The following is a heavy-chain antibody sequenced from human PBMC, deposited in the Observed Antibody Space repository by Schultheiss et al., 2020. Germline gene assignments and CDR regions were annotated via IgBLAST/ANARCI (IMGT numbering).Heavy chain of an antibody. Sequence: GGSLRLSCAASGFSFSSYGMSWVRQAPGKGLEWVSYISSSSSYTNYADSVKGRFTISRDNAKNSLYLQMNSLRAEDTAVYYCAKDKSGWLNVTPDYWGQGTLVTVSS. CDR3: AKDKSGWLNVTPDY. CDR1: GFSFSSYG. D-gene: IGHD4-23*01. J-gene: IGHJ4*02. CDR2: ISSSSSYT. V-gene: IGHV3-21*05.